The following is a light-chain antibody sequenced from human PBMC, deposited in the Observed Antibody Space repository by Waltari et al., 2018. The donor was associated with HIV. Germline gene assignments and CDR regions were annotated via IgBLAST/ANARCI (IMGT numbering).Light chain of an antibody. J-gene: IGLJ2*01. CDR1: SSDVGGYTY. Sequence: QSALTQPASVSGSPGQSITISCTGTSSDVGGYTYVSWYQQHPGKAPKLMIYDVSNRPSGVSNRFSGSKSGNTASLTISGLQAEDEADYYCSSYTSSGTGAVFGGGTKLTVL. V-gene: IGLV2-14*01. CDR3: SSYTSSGTGAV. CDR2: DVS.